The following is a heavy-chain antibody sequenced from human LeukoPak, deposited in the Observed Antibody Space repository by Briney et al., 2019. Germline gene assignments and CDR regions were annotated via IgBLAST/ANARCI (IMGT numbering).Heavy chain of an antibody. CDR3: ARHSGFDRGYYYYMDV. Sequence: SETLSLTCTVAGGFINSYYWSWIRQPAGKGLEWIGRVYTSGIHNYNPSLKSRFTMPVDTSKNQFSLKLTSVTAADTAVYYCARHSGFDRGYYYYMDVWGKGTTVTVSS. D-gene: IGHD3-9*01. J-gene: IGHJ6*03. CDR2: VYTSGIH. V-gene: IGHV4-4*07. CDR1: GGFINSYY.